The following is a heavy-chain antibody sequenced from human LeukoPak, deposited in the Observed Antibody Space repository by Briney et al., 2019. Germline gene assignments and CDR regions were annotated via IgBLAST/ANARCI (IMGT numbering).Heavy chain of an antibody. CDR2: MNPNSGGT. CDR1: GYTFTGYY. V-gene: IGHV1-2*02. Sequence: ASVKVSCKASGYTFTGYYMHWVRQAPGQGLEWMGWMNPNSGGTNYAQKFQGRVTMTRDTSISTAYMELSRLRSDDTAVYYCARDKGWWLPDPLYYFDYWGQGTLVTVSS. D-gene: IGHD5-12*01. J-gene: IGHJ4*02. CDR3: ARDKGWWLPDPLYYFDY.